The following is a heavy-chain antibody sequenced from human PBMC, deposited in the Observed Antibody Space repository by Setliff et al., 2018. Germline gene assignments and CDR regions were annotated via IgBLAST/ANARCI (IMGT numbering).Heavy chain of an antibody. CDR3: VREGVDSRSSTDYRYYMDV. CDR2: TIPIFGTT. V-gene: IGHV1-69*05. D-gene: IGHD3-22*01. CDR1: GGTFNNYA. Sequence: GASVKVSCKASGGTFNNYAISWVRQAPGQGLEWMAGTIPIFGTTEYAQKFQGRLTIITDESTNTAFMQLSSLRSDDTAVYYCVREGVDSRSSTDYRYYMDVWGKGTTVTVSS. J-gene: IGHJ6*03.